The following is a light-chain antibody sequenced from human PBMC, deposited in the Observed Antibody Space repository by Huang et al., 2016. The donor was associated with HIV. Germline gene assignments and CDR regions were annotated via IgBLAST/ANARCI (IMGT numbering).Light chain of an antibody. V-gene: IGKV1-39*01. Sequence: DIQMTQSPSSLSASVGDRVTITCRASQSISTDLIWYQQKPGKAPKLLIYLASTLQSGVPSRFSGSGSGTDFTLTISSLQPEDFATYYCQQNYDTPFTFGPGTKVDIK. J-gene: IGKJ3*01. CDR2: LAS. CDR1: QSISTD. CDR3: QQNYDTPFT.